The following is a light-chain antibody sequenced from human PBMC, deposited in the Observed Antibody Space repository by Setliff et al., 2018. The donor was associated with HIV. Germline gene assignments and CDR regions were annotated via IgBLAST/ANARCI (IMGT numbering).Light chain of an antibody. CDR3: SSYAITNTLP. CDR2: EVR. Sequence: QSALAQPASVSGSPGQSITISCTGTSSDVGGYSHVSWYQQHPGKAPKLIIYEVRNWPSGVSNRFSGSKSGNTASLTISGLRAEDEADYYCSSYAITNTLPFGTGTKVTVL. V-gene: IGLV2-14*01. CDR1: SSDVGGYSH. J-gene: IGLJ1*01.